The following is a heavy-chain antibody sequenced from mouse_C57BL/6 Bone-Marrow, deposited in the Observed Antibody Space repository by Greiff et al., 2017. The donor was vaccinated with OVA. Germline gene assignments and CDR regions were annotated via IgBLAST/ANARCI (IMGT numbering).Heavy chain of an antibody. D-gene: IGHD1-1*01. V-gene: IGHV1-81*01. J-gene: IGHJ3*01. Sequence: VKLQQSGAELARPGASVKLSCKASGYTFTSYGISWVKQRTGQGLEWIGEIYPRSGNTYYNEKFKGKATLTADKSSSTAYMELRSLTSEDSAVYFCARLSSSGFAYWGQGTLVTVSA. CDR2: IYPRSGNT. CDR3: ARLSSSGFAY. CDR1: GYTFTSYG.